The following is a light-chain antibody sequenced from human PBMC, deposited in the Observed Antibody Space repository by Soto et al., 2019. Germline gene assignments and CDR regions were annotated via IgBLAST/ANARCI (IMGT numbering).Light chain of an antibody. CDR2: DAS. CDR3: QQYNNYPYT. J-gene: IGKJ2*01. Sequence: DIQITQSPSTLPASVGDRVTISCRASQSISGWLAWYQQKAGKAPKLLIYDASSLESGGPSRFSGSGSGTEFTLTISSLQPDDFATYYCQQYNNYPYTFGQGTKLVI. CDR1: QSISGW. V-gene: IGKV1-5*01.